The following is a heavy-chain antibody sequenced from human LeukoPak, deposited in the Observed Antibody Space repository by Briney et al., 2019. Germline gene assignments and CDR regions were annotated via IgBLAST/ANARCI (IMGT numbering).Heavy chain of an antibody. CDR2: MNPNSGNT. D-gene: IGHD3-22*01. V-gene: IGHV1-8*01. CDR1: GYTFTSYD. CDR3: ASLTYYYDSSGYYYDGAFDI. Sequence: GASVKVSCKASGYTFTSYDINWVRQATGQGLEWMGWMNPNSGNTGYAQKFQGRVTMTRNTSISTAYMELSSLRSEDTAVYYCASLTYYYDSSGYYYDGAFDIWGQGKMVTVSS. J-gene: IGHJ3*02.